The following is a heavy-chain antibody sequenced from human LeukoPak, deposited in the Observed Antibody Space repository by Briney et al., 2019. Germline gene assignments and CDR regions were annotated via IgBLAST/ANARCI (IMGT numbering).Heavy chain of an antibody. Sequence: SETLSLTCTVSGGSISSYYWSWIRQPPGKGLEWIGYIYYSGSTNYNPSLKSRVTISVDTSKNQFSLKLSSVTAADTAVYYCARVGDCSSTSCYGRLVYAFDIWGQGTMVTVSS. CDR1: GGSISSYY. J-gene: IGHJ3*02. CDR3: ARVGDCSSTSCYGRLVYAFDI. CDR2: IYYSGST. V-gene: IGHV4-59*01. D-gene: IGHD2-2*01.